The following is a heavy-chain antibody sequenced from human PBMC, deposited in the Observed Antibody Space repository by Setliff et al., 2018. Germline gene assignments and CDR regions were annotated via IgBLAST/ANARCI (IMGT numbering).Heavy chain of an antibody. CDR3: ARRETYYNFWSGYYAY. V-gene: IGHV4-39*07. D-gene: IGHD3-3*01. CDR2: IFYSGST. CDR1: GGSISSSSYY. Sequence: ETLSLTCTVSGGSISSSSYYWGWIRQPPGKGLEWIGSIFYSGSTYYNPSLKSRVTISVDTSKNQFSLKLSSVTAADTAVYYCARRETYYNFWSGYYAYWGQGTLVTGSA. J-gene: IGHJ4*02.